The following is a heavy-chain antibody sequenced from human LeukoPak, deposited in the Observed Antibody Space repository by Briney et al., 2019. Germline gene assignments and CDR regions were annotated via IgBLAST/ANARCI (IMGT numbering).Heavy chain of an antibody. J-gene: IGHJ4*02. Sequence: GGSLRLSCAASGFTLSTYAMHWVRQAPGKGLEWVAYISGTGFNTYYADSVKGRFNISRDSSKNTLFLQMNSLRAEDTAIYYCAKDGYNWIAFDDWGQGTLVTVSS. CDR1: GFTLSTYA. CDR3: AKDGYNWIAFDD. CDR2: ISGTGFNT. D-gene: IGHD1-20*01. V-gene: IGHV3-23*01.